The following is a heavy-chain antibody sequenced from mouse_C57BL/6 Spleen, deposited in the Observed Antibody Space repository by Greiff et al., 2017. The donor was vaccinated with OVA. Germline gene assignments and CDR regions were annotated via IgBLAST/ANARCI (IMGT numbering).Heavy chain of an antibody. CDR3: ARGGYGYAMDY. D-gene: IGHD1-1*02. Sequence: VQLQQSGPGLVKPSQSLSLTCSVTGYSITSGYYWNWIRQFPGNKLEWMGYISYDGSNNYNPSLKNRISITRDTSKNQFFLKLNSVTTEDTATDYCARGGYGYAMDYWGQGTSVTVSS. V-gene: IGHV3-6*01. J-gene: IGHJ4*01. CDR2: ISYDGSN. CDR1: GYSITSGYY.